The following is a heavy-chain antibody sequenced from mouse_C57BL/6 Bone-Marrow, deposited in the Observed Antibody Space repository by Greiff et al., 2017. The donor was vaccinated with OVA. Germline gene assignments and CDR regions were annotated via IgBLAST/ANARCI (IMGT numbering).Heavy chain of an antibody. D-gene: IGHD4-1*01. Sequence: QVQLQQPGAELVKPGASVKLSCKASGYTFTSYWMHWVKQRPGRGLEWIGWIDPNSGGTKYNEKFKSKATLTVDKPSSTAYMQLSSLTSEDAAVYYCARAGTYDFDYWGQGTTLTVSS. CDR2: IDPNSGGT. CDR1: GYTFTSYW. V-gene: IGHV1-62-3*01. CDR3: ARAGTYDFDY. J-gene: IGHJ2*01.